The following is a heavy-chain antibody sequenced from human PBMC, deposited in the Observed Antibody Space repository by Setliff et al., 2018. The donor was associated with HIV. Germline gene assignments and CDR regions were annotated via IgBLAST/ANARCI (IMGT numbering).Heavy chain of an antibody. CDR3: AQAQTSVSGSYYQYLQH. V-gene: IGHV3-23*01. CDR1: ELTFSNYA. Sequence: LRLSCAASELTFSNYAMTWVRQAPGKGLEWVSTIGAVGGPTHYAESVKGRFTISRDNSKNTLYLRMNSLRAEDTAVYYCAQAQTSVSGSYYQYLQHWGQGTLVTVSS. D-gene: IGHD3-10*01. J-gene: IGHJ1*01. CDR2: IGAVGGPT.